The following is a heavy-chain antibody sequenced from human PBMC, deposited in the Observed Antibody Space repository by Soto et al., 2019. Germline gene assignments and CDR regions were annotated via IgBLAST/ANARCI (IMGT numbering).Heavy chain of an antibody. J-gene: IGHJ5*02. Sequence: EXSVKVSCKASGCTFTRYDINWVRQATGQGLEWMXWMNPXSGNKGYAQKXXGRVTMTXXTSIRTAYMELSGLRSEDTAAYYCARGGTGFDPWGKGTLVTVSS. CDR3: ARGGTGFDP. V-gene: IGHV1-8*01. CDR1: GCTFTRYD. D-gene: IGHD1-1*01. CDR2: MNPXSGNK.